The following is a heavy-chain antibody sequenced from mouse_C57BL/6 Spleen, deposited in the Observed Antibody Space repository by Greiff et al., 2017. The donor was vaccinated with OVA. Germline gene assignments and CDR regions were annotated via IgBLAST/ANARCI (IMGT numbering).Heavy chain of an antibody. V-gene: IGHV3-6*01. D-gene: IGHD1-1*01. CDR1: GYSITSGYY. CDR3: AYYYGSSYGWFAY. J-gene: IGHJ3*01. Sequence: EVKLQESGPGLVKPSQSLSLTCSVTGYSITSGYYWNWIRQFPGNKLEWMGYISYDGSNNYNPSLKNRISITRDTSKNQFFLKLNSVTTEDTATYYCAYYYGSSYGWFAYWGQGTLVTVSA. CDR2: ISYDGSN.